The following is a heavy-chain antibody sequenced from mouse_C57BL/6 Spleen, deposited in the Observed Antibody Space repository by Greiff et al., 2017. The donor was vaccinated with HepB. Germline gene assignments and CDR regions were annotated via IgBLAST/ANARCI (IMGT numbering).Heavy chain of an antibody. J-gene: IGHJ3*01. CDR2: IRSKSNNYAT. CDR1: GFSFNTYA. V-gene: IGHV10-1*01. Sequence: EVKVEESGGGLVQPKGSLKLSCAASGFSFNTYAMNWVRQAPGKGLEWVARIRSKSNNYATYYADSVKDRFTISRDDSESMLYLQMNNLKTEDTAMYYCVRHGASQFPAWFAYWGQGTLVTVSA. CDR3: VRHGASQFPAWFAY.